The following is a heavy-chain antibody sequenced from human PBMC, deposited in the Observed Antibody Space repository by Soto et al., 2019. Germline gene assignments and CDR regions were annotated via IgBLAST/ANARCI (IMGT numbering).Heavy chain of an antibody. CDR3: ARAYDSSSRYYYYTMDV. J-gene: IGHJ6*02. V-gene: IGHV3-48*03. Sequence: GGSLRLSCEASGFTFSNYEMNWVRQAPGKGLEWVSYISNSGSTTYYAGSVKGRFTISRDNAKNSLYLLMNGLRAEDTGVYYCARAYDSSSRYYYYTMDVWGQGTTVTVSS. D-gene: IGHD6-6*01. CDR1: GFTFSNYE. CDR2: ISNSGSTT.